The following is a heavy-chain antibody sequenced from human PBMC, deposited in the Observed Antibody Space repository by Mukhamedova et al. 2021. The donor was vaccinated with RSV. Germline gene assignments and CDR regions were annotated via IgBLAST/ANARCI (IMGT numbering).Heavy chain of an antibody. J-gene: IGHJ4*02. V-gene: IGHV3-23*01. CDR3: AKGRVCSSTNCDFDY. Sequence: GPGKGLEWVAGISAPGGNTFYADSVKGRFTISRDNSKNTLYLQMNSLRAEDTAVYYCAKGRVCSSTNCDFDYWGQGTLVTVSS. D-gene: IGHD2-2*01. CDR2: ISAPGGNT.